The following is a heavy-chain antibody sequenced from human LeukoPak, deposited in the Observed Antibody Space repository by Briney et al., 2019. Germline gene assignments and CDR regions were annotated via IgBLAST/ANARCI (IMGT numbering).Heavy chain of an antibody. D-gene: IGHD5-18*01. J-gene: IGHJ5*02. CDR2: INPNSGGT. CDR1: GYTFTGYY. CDR3: AGGVDTAMVTNWFDP. Sequence: ASVKVSCKASGYTFTGYYMHWVRQAPGQGLEWMGWINPNSGGTNYARKFQGRVTMTRDTSISTAYMELSRLRSDDTAVYYCAGGVDTAMVTNWFDPWGQGTLVTVSS. V-gene: IGHV1-2*02.